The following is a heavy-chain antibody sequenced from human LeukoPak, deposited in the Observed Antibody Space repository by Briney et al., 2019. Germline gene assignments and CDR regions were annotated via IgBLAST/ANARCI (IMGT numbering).Heavy chain of an antibody. J-gene: IGHJ6*03. CDR2: INCNGGST. Sequence: PAGSLRLSCAASGFTFDDYGMSWLRHAPGKGLEWVSGINCNGGSTGHADSVKGRFTIARDNAKNSLYLQMNSLRAEDTALYYCARVGSSGWLYYMDVWGKGTTVTVSS. V-gene: IGHV3-20*04. CDR3: ARVGSSGWLYYMDV. CDR1: GFTFDDYG. D-gene: IGHD6-19*01.